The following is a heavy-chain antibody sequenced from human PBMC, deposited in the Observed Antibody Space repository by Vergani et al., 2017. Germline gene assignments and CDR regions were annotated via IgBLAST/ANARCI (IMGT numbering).Heavy chain of an antibody. CDR1: GGSISSGDYY. Sequence: QVQLQESGPGLVKPSQTLSLTCTVSGGSISSGDYYWSWIRQPPGKGLEWIGYIYYSGSTYYNPSLKSRVTISVDTSKNQFSLKLSSVTAADTAVYYCARGRSSSWPTPPYDYYYGMDGWGQGTTVTVSS. V-gene: IGHV4-30-4*08. D-gene: IGHD6-13*01. CDR2: IYYSGST. CDR3: ARGRSSSWPTPPYDYYYGMDG. J-gene: IGHJ6*02.